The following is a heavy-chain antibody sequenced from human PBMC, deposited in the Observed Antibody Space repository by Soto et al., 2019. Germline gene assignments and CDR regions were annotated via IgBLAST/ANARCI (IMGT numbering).Heavy chain of an antibody. V-gene: IGHV3-21*01. J-gene: IGHJ6*02. CDR2: ISSSSSYI. D-gene: IGHD5-18*01. Sequence: GGSLRLSCAASGFTFSSYSMNWVRQAPGKGLEWVSSISSSSSYIYYADSVKGRFTISRDNAKNSLYLQMNSLRAEDTAVYYCARDFKGYSYGYSRGSGMDVWGQGTTVTVSS. CDR1: GFTFSSYS. CDR3: ARDFKGYSYGYSRGSGMDV.